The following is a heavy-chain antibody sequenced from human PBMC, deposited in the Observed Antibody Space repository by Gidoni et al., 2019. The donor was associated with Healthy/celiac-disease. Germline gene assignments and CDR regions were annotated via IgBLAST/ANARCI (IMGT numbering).Heavy chain of an antibody. CDR3: ASPGPGIVGATNFDY. V-gene: IGHV4-39*01. J-gene: IGHJ4*02. Sequence: QLQLQESGPGLVKPSETLSLTCTVSGGSISSSSYYWGWIRQPPGKGLEWIGSIYYRGSTYYNPSLKSRVTISVDTSKNQFSLKLSSVTAADTAVYYCASPGPGIVGATNFDYWGQGTLVTVSS. D-gene: IGHD1-26*01. CDR2: IYYRGST. CDR1: GGSISSSSYY.